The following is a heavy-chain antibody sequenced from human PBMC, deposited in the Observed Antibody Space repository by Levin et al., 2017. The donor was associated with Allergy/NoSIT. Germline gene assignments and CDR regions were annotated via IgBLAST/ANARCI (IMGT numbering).Heavy chain of an antibody. J-gene: IGHJ6*02. V-gene: IGHV3-21*06. CDR2: ISSSGAYI. Sequence: PGGSLRLSCTASGFAFNAYNMNWVRQAPGKGLEWVSGISSSGAYIDYGDSVRGRFTVSRDNAKSSLYLEMNSLTNEATAVYYFARGSRAGQWDVRDNYGMDVWGQGTTVRVSS. D-gene: IGHD1-26*01. CDR1: GFAFNAYN. CDR3: ARGSRAGQWDVRDNYGMDV.